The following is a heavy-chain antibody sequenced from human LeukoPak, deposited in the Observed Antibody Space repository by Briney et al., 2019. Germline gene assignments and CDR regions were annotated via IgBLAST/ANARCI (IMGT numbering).Heavy chain of an antibody. Sequence: GGSLRLSCVASGFTFSENWMHWVRQAPGKGLAWVSHINRDGGLANYADSVKGRFAVSRDNARNTVYLQMSSLRVEDTAIYFCAREEHRLAEAGTSAFDLGGQGTLVTVSP. CDR2: INRDGGLA. V-gene: IGHV3-74*01. D-gene: IGHD6-13*01. J-gene: IGHJ3*01. CDR3: AREEHRLAEAGTSAFDL. CDR1: GFTFSENW.